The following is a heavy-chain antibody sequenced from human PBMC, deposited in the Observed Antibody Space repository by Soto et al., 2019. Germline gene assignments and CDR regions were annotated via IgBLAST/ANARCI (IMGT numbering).Heavy chain of an antibody. CDR1: GYTFTSYD. V-gene: IGHV1-8*01. CDR3: ARGVTATSSMDV. Sequence: ASVKVSCKASGYTFTSYDINWVRQATGQGLEWMGWMNPKSGNTGYAQKFQGRVTMTRNTSISTAYMELSSLRYEDTAVYYCARGVTATSSMDVWGQGTTVTVSS. D-gene: IGHD2-21*02. J-gene: IGHJ6*02. CDR2: MNPKSGNT.